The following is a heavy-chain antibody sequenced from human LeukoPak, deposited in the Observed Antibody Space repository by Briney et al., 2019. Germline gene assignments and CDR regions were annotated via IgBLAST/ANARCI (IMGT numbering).Heavy chain of an antibody. J-gene: IGHJ3*01. V-gene: IGHV4-59*08. Sequence: PSETLSHTCSVSGGSISSYFWTWIRQPPGKRLEWIGNTHYSGSTNYNPSLKGRVSISLDTSKNGFSLELTSVTAADTAVYYCATSVGYHGSKNAFDVWGLGTMVTVSS. CDR1: GGSISSYF. CDR3: ATSVGYHGSKNAFDV. D-gene: IGHD2-15*01. CDR2: THYSGST.